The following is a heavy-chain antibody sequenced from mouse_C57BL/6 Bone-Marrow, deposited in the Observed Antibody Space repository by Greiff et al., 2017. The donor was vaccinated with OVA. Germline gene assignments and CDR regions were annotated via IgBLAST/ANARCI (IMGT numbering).Heavy chain of an antibody. Sequence: QVQLKQPGAELVKPGASVKLSCKASGYTFTSYWMHWVKQRPGQGLEWIGMIHPNSGSANYNEKFKSKATLTVDKSSSTAYMQLSSLTSEDSAVYYCASSYYYGTSFDYWGQGTTLTVSS. CDR2: IHPNSGSA. D-gene: IGHD1-1*01. J-gene: IGHJ2*01. V-gene: IGHV1-64*01. CDR1: GYTFTSYW. CDR3: ASSYYYGTSFDY.